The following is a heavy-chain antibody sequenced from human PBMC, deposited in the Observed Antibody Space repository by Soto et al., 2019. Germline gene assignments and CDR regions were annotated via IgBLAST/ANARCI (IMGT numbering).Heavy chain of an antibody. V-gene: IGHV4-34*01. D-gene: IGHD3-10*01. CDR3: ARSRFGELFRYYFDY. J-gene: IGHJ4*02. CDR2: INHSGST. Sequence: SETLSLTCAVYGGSFSGYYWSWIRQPPWKGLECIGEINHSGSTNYNPSLKSRVTISVDTSKNQFSLKLSSVTAADTAVYYCARSRFGELFRYYFDYWGQGTLVTVSS. CDR1: GGSFSGYY.